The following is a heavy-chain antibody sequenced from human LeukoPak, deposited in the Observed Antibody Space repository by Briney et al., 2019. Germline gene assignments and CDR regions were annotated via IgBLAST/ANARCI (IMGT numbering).Heavy chain of an antibody. D-gene: IGHD3-9*01. Sequence: GGSLRLSCAASGFTFSSYAMHWVRQAPGKGLEWVAVISYDGGNKYYADSVKGRFTISRDNSKNTLYLQMNSLRAEDTAVYYCARDISPLRYFNGYSDYWGQGTLVTVSS. CDR2: ISYDGGNK. CDR3: ARDISPLRYFNGYSDY. V-gene: IGHV3-30*04. J-gene: IGHJ4*02. CDR1: GFTFSSYA.